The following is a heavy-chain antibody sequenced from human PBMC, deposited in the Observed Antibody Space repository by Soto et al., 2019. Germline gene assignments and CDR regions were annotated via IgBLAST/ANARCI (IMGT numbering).Heavy chain of an antibody. CDR2: ISAYNGNT. Sequence: QVQLVQSGAEVKKPGASVKVSCKASGYTFTSYGISWVRQAPGQGLEWMGWISAYNGNTNYAQKLQGRVTMTTDTSTSTDYIELTSMRSDDTAVYYCARGHVDIVATIYGWFDPWAHGTLVTVSS. CDR1: GYTFTSYG. D-gene: IGHD5-12*01. J-gene: IGHJ5*02. V-gene: IGHV1-18*01. CDR3: ARGHVDIVATIYGWFDP.